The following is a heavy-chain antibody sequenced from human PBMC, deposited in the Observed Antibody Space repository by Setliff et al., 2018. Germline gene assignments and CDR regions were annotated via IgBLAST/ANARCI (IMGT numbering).Heavy chain of an antibody. D-gene: IGHD5-18*01. V-gene: IGHV3-48*01. CDR1: GFTFSGYG. CDR3: AGVYAYCYGFDS. CDR2: ISGSSHII. Sequence: PGGSLRLSCAASGFTFSGYGMNWVRQAPGKGLEWVSYISGSSHIISYADPVKGRFTISRDNAKNSLYLQMNSLRAEDTAVYYCAGVYAYCYGFDSWGQGTQVTVSS. J-gene: IGHJ4*02.